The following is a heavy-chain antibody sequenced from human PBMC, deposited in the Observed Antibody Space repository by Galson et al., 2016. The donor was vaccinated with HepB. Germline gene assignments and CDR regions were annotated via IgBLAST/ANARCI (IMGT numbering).Heavy chain of an antibody. CDR2: IYYPGTT. Sequence: GLEWIGYIYYPGTTKYNLSLKSRVTMSLDTSKNSLYLNLNSLRDEDTAVYYCARDFSWSFENWGQGTLVTVSS. CDR3: ARDFSWSFEN. D-gene: IGHD3-3*01. V-gene: IGHV4-59*12. J-gene: IGHJ4*02.